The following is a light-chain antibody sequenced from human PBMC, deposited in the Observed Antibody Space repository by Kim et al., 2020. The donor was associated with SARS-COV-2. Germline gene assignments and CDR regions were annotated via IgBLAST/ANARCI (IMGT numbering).Light chain of an antibody. CDR2: SAS. CDR3: QQLGDSPRT. Sequence: EVVLTQSPGTLSLSPGERATLSCGASQSVSGNYLAWYQQKRGQAPRLLIYSASTRATGIPDRFSGSGSGTDFTLTINRLEPEDFAVYYCQQLGDSPRTFGQGTKVDIK. CDR1: QSVSGNY. J-gene: IGKJ1*01. V-gene: IGKV3-20*01.